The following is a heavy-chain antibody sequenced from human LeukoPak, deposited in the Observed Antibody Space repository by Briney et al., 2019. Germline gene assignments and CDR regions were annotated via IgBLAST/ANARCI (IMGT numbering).Heavy chain of an antibody. Sequence: PGGSLRLSCAASGGTFSSYAISWVRQAPGQGLEWMGGIIPIFGTANYAQKFQGRVTITADESTSTAYMELSSLRSEDTAVYYCARGSYSGRYAGAEYFQHWGQGTLVTVSS. V-gene: IGHV1-69*01. CDR2: IIPIFGTA. CDR1: GGTFSSYA. D-gene: IGHD6-19*01. CDR3: ARGSYSGRYAGAEYFQH. J-gene: IGHJ1*01.